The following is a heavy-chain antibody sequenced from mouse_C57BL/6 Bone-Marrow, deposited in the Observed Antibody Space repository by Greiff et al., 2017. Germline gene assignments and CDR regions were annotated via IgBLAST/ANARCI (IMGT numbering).Heavy chain of an antibody. Sequence: EVQLQQSGPGLVKPSQSLSLTCSVTGYSITSGYYWNWIRQFPGNKLEWMGYISYDGSNNYNPSLKNRISITRDTSKNQFFLKLNSVTTEDTATYYCARVYGYDEGFAYWGQGTLVTVSA. D-gene: IGHD2-2*01. CDR2: ISYDGSN. CDR1: GYSITSGYY. J-gene: IGHJ3*01. V-gene: IGHV3-6*01. CDR3: ARVYGYDEGFAY.